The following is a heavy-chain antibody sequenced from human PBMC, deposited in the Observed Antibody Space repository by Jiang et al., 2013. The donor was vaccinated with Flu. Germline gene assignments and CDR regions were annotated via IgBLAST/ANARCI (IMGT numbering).Heavy chain of an antibody. D-gene: IGHD3-3*01. CDR3: ARGMDDFWVETTLDP. Sequence: SGAEVKMAGASVKVSCKASGYTFTSHGIHWVRQAPGQRLEWMGWISGGNGQTKRSQKFQERVTFTRDTSASAAYMELSSLRFEDTAVYYCARGMDDFWVETTLDPWGQGTLVTVSS. V-gene: IGHV1-3*01. J-gene: IGHJ5*02. CDR2: ISGGNGQT. CDR1: GYTFTSHG.